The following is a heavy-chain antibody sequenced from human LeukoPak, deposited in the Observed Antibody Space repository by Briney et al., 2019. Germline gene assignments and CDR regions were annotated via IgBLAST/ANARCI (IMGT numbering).Heavy chain of an antibody. CDR1: GGSISNYY. CDR3: VAGGAAMVIRGAFDI. CDR2: IYYSGST. D-gene: IGHD5-18*01. V-gene: IGHV4-59*08. J-gene: IGHJ3*02. Sequence: SETLSLTCTVSGGSISNYYWSWIRQPPGKGLEWIGYIYYSGSTNYNPSLKSRVTISVDTSKNQFSLKLSSVTAADTAVYYCVAGGAAMVIRGAFDIWGQGTMVTVSS.